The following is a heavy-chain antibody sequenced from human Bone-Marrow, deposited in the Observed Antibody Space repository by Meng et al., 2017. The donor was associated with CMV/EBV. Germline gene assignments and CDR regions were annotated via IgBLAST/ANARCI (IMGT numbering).Heavy chain of an antibody. Sequence: GESLKISCAASGFTFSSYAMHWVRQAPGKGLEWVAVISYDGSNKYYADSVKGRFTISRDNSKNTLYLQMNSLRAEDTAVYYCARELRAYVFWSGYYLSFGGGMDVWGQGTTVTVSS. J-gene: IGHJ6*02. V-gene: IGHV3-30*04. CDR3: ARELRAYVFWSGYYLSFGGGMDV. D-gene: IGHD3-3*01. CDR1: GFTFSSYA. CDR2: ISYDGSNK.